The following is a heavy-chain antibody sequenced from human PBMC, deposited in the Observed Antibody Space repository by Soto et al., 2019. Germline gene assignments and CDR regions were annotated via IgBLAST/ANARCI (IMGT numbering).Heavy chain of an antibody. CDR2: IDPSDSYN. D-gene: IGHD6-6*01. V-gene: IGHV5-10-1*01. Sequence: WVRQMPGKGLEWMARIDPSDSYNNYNPSFQGHVTISSDKSITTAFLQWSSLKASDTAVYFCARHGAPHSSSDLFDNWGQGTLVTVSS. J-gene: IGHJ4*02. CDR3: ARHGAPHSSSDLFDN.